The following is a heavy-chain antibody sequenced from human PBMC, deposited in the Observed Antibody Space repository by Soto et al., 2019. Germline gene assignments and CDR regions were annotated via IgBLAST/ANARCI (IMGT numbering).Heavy chain of an antibody. CDR1: GGSISSGGYY. J-gene: IGHJ5*01. Sequence: SETLSLTCTVSGGSISSGGYYWSWIRQHPGKGLEWIGTIYYSRRTYYNPSLKGRATVSVDTSDTQFSLSLNSVTATDTAVYYCSRQNYPTKCFVSWCQGLLVTLSS. V-gene: IGHV4-39*01. CDR3: SRQNYPTKCFVS. CDR2: IYYSRRT. D-gene: IGHD3-10*01.